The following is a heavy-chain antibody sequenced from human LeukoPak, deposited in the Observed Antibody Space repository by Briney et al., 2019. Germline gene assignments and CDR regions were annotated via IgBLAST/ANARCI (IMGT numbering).Heavy chain of an antibody. CDR2: IWYDGSNK. V-gene: IGHV3-33*01. J-gene: IGHJ4*02. D-gene: IGHD3-9*01. CDR3: ARAVRDDILTGSIDY. CDR1: GFTFSSYG. Sequence: GGSLRLSCAASGFTFSSYGMHWVRQAPGKGLEWVAVIWYDGSNKYYADPVKGRFTISRDNSKNTLYLQMNSLRAEDTAVYYCARAVRDDILTGSIDYWGQGTLVTVSS.